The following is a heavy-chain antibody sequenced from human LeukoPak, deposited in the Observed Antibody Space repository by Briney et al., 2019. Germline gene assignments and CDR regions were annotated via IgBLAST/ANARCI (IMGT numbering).Heavy chain of an antibody. CDR1: GFTFSSYG. V-gene: IGHV3-33*01. Sequence: GGSLRLSCTASGFTFSSYGVHWVRQAPGKGLEWVAVIWYDGSNKYYADSVKGRFTISRDNSKNTLYLQMNSLRAEDTAVYYCARDKVEYCGGDCYSLYYYGMDVWGQGTTVTVSS. CDR3: ARDKVEYCGGDCYSLYYYGMDV. D-gene: IGHD2-21*02. J-gene: IGHJ6*02. CDR2: IWYDGSNK.